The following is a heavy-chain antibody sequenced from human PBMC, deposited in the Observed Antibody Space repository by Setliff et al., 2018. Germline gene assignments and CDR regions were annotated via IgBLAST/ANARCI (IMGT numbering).Heavy chain of an antibody. J-gene: IGHJ6*03. CDR1: GFTFSSYT. CDR2: ISGGSSTQ. D-gene: IGHD2-21*02. Sequence: PGGSLRLSCEASGFTFSSYTMNWVRQAPGKGLEWVSYISGGSSTQYYADSVKGRFIISRDNAKNLLFLQMNSLRGEDTAVYYCARDEVTTWAADYMDVWGKGTTVTVSS. V-gene: IGHV3-48*01. CDR3: ARDEVTTWAADYMDV.